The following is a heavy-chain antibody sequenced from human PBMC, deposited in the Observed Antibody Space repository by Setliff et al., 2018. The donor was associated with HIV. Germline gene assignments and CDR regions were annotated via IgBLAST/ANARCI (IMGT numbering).Heavy chain of an antibody. CDR1: GGSISSGSHY. J-gene: IGHJ3*02. CDR2: IYTSGRT. Sequence: SETLSLTCTVSGGSISSGSHYWSWIRQPAGKGLEWIGLIYTSGRTNYNPSLKSRVTISVDRSKNQFSLKLSSVTAADTAVYYCARNDAFDIWGQGTLVTVSS. CDR3: ARNDAFDI. V-gene: IGHV4-61*02.